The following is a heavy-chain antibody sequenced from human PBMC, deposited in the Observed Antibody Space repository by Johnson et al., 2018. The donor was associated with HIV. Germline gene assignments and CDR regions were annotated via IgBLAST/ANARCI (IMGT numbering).Heavy chain of an antibody. Sequence: QVQLVESGGGVVQPGRSLRLSCAASGFTFSSYAMHWVRQAPGKGLEWVAVISYDGSNQYYADSVKGRFTISRDNSKNTLYLQMNSLRAEDTAVYYCAKGDYNFGSGDAFDIWGQGTMVTVSS. J-gene: IGHJ3*02. CDR2: ISYDGSNQ. D-gene: IGHD3-3*01. CDR1: GFTFSSYA. CDR3: AKGDYNFGSGDAFDI. V-gene: IGHV3-30*04.